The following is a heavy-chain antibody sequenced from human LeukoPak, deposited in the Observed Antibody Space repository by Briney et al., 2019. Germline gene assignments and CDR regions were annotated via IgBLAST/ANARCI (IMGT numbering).Heavy chain of an antibody. V-gene: IGHV3-48*04. Sequence: GGSLRLSCAASGFTFSDYSMEWVRQAPGKGLEWISYISSTSTTIYYAGSVKGRFTTSRDNAKNTLYLQMNSLRAEDTAVYYCARVCSGYPDYWGQGTLVTVSS. J-gene: IGHJ4*02. CDR3: ARVCSGYPDY. CDR1: GFTFSDYS. CDR2: ISSTSTTI. D-gene: IGHD6-19*01.